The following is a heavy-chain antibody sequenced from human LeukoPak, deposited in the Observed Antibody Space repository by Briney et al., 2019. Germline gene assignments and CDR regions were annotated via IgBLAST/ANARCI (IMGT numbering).Heavy chain of an antibody. CDR1: GYTFTSYD. D-gene: IGHD1-26*01. J-gene: IGHJ5*02. CDR2: INPNSGGT. Sequence: ASVKVSCKASGYTFTSYDINWVRQATGQGLEWMGWINPNSGGTNYAQKFQGRVTMTRDTSISTAYMELSRLRSDDTAVYYCARDKYSGNTEDNWFDPWGQGTLVTVSS. V-gene: IGHV1-2*02. CDR3: ARDKYSGNTEDNWFDP.